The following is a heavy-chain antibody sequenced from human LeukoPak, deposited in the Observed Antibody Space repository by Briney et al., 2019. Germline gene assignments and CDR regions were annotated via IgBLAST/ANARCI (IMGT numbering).Heavy chain of an antibody. CDR3: ARVGQLRHYYIDY. CDR2: IKQDGSEK. V-gene: IGHV3-7*03. Sequence: GGSLTRSCAAAGFTFSSNWMSWVRQAPGKGLEWVANIKQDGSEKYYVDYVKGRFTISRDNTKNSLYLQMNSLRAEDTAVYFCARVGQLRHYYIDYWGQGTLVTVSS. CDR1: GFTFSSNW. J-gene: IGHJ4*02. D-gene: IGHD2-2*01.